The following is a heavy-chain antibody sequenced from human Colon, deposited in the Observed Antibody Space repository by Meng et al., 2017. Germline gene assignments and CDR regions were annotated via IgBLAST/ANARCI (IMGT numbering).Heavy chain of an antibody. D-gene: IGHD6-13*01. CDR1: GGSFSGYY. CDR3: ARVCYSSGWYGRSNYGMDV. Sequence: SETLSLTCAVYGGSFSGYYWSWIRQPPGKGLEWIGEINHSGSTNYNPSLKSRVTISVDTSKNQFSLKLSSVTAEDTAVYYCARVCYSSGWYGRSNYGMDVWGQGNTV. V-gene: IGHV4-34*01. CDR2: INHSGST. J-gene: IGHJ6*01.